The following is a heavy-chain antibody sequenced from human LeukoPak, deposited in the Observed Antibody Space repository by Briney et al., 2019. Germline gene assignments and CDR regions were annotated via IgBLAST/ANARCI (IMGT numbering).Heavy chain of an antibody. CDR3: ARDFPFGSGFYFHFDY. V-gene: IGHV3-11*04. CDR1: GFTFSDYY. Sequence: PGGSLRLSCAASGFTFSDYYMSWIRQAPGKGLEWVSYISSRSNTIYYADSVKGRFTISRDNAKNSLYLQMNSLRAEDTAVYYCARDFPFGSGFYFHFDYWGQGTLVTVSS. D-gene: IGHD3-22*01. J-gene: IGHJ4*02. CDR2: ISSRSNTI.